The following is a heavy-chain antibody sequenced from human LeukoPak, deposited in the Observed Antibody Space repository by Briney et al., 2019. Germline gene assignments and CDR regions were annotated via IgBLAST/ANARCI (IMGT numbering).Heavy chain of an antibody. CDR2: INHSGST. J-gene: IGHJ4*02. V-gene: IGHV4-34*01. Sequence: SETLSLTCAVYGGSFSGYYWSWIRQPPGKGLEWIGEINHSGSTNYNPSLKSRVTISVDTSKNQFSLKLSSVTAADTAVYYRARRGYSYGYSNYWGQGTLVTVSS. D-gene: IGHD5-18*01. CDR1: GGSFSGYY. CDR3: ARRGYSYGYSNY.